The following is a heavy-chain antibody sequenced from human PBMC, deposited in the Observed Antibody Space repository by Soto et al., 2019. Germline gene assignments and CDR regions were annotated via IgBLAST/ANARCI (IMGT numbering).Heavy chain of an antibody. J-gene: IGHJ4*02. V-gene: IGHV1-18*01. Sequence: QVHLVQSGAEVKKPGASVKVSCKGSGYAFTTYGITWVRQAPGQGLEWMGWISAHNGNTNYAQKLQGRVTVTRDTSTSTAYMELRSLRSNGTAVYYCARGRYGDYGGQGARVTVSS. CDR1: GYAFTTYG. CDR2: ISAHNGNT. CDR3: ARGRYGDY. D-gene: IGHD1-1*01.